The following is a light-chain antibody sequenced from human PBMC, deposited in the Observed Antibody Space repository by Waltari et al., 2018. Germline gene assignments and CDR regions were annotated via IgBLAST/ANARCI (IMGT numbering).Light chain of an antibody. V-gene: IGKV4-1*01. CDR2: WAS. CDR3: QQYYNTPFT. CDR1: QSVLYSSNNKNY. Sequence: DIVMTQSPDSLPVSLGERATINCKSSQSVLYSSNNKNYLAWYQQKAGQPPKVLIYWASTRESGVPDRFSGSGSGTDFTLTISSLQAEDVALYYCQQYYNTPFTFGPGTKVDIK. J-gene: IGKJ3*01.